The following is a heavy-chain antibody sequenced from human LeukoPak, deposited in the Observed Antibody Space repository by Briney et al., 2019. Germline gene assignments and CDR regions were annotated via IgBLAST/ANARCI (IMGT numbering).Heavy chain of an antibody. CDR1: GGSISSSDYY. Sequence: SETLSLTCTVSGGSISSSDYYWGWIRQPPGKGLEWIASIYYSGTTHYNPSHQSRVTMSVDTSKNQFSLKLSSVTAADTAVYYCARGVPAALGDWGQGTLVTVSS. D-gene: IGHD2-2*01. CDR2: IYYSGTT. CDR3: ARGVPAALGD. J-gene: IGHJ4*02. V-gene: IGHV4-39*01.